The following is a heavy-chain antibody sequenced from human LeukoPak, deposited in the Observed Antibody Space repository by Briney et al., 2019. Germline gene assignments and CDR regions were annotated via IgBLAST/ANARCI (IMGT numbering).Heavy chain of an antibody. D-gene: IGHD3-10*01. CDR2: INHSGST. CDR3: APMVRGVIIK. V-gene: IGHV4-34*01. CDR1: GGSFSGYY. Sequence: PSETLSLTCAVYGGSFSGYYWSWIRQPPGKGLGWIGEINHSGSTNYNPSLKSRVTISVDTSKNQFSLKLSSVTAADTPVYYCAPMVRGVIIKWGQGTLVTVSS. J-gene: IGHJ4*02.